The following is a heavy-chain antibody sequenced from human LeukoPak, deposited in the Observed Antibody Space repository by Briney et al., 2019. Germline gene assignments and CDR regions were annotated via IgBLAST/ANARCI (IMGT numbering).Heavy chain of an antibody. V-gene: IGHV3-30*18. D-gene: IGHD3-22*01. CDR3: AKDSYDSSGYFY. Sequence: GRSLRLSCAAPGFTFSSYGMHWVRQAPGKGLEWVAVISYDGSNKYYADSVKGRFTISRDNSKNTLYLQMNSLRAEDTAVYYCAKDSYDSSGYFYWGQGTLVTVSS. J-gene: IGHJ4*02. CDR1: GFTFSSYG. CDR2: ISYDGSNK.